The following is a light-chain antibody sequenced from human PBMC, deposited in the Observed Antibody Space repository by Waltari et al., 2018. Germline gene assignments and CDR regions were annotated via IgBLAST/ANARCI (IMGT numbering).Light chain of an antibody. CDR3: QKYGTLPAT. J-gene: IGKJ1*01. CDR2: EAT. Sequence: EIVLTQSPGTLSLSPGERATLSCRASQSVRRFLAWYQQKLGQAPGLLIYEATSRATGIPDRFSGSGFGTDFSLIISRLEPEDFAVYYCQKYGTLPATFGQGTKVEIK. V-gene: IGKV3-20*01. CDR1: QSVRRF.